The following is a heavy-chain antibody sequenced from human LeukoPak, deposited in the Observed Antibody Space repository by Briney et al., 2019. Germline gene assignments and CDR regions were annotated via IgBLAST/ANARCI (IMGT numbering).Heavy chain of an antibody. CDR1: GFTVSSYW. V-gene: IGHV3-74*01. J-gene: IGHJ6*04. CDR3: ARGGIFGVVNGMDV. Sequence: PGGSLRLSCAASGFTVSSYWMHWVRQAPGKGLLWVSRINTDGSSTSYADSVKGRFTISRDNAKNTLYLQMNSLRAEDTAVYYCARGGIFGVVNGMDVWGKGTTVTVSS. D-gene: IGHD3-3*01. CDR2: INTDGSST.